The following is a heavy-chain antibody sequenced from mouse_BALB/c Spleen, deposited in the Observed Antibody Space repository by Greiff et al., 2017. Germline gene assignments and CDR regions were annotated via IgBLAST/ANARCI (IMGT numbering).Heavy chain of an antibody. Sequence: EVQLVESGGGLVQPGGSRKLSCAASGFTFSSFGMHWVRQAPEKGLEWVAYISSGSSTIYYADTVKGRFTISRDNPKNTLFLQMTSLRSEDTAMYYCARTGYYGSSYPAWFAYWGQGTLVTVSA. CDR3: ARTGYYGSSYPAWFAY. D-gene: IGHD1-1*01. J-gene: IGHJ3*01. V-gene: IGHV5-17*02. CDR2: ISSGSSTI. CDR1: GFTFSSFG.